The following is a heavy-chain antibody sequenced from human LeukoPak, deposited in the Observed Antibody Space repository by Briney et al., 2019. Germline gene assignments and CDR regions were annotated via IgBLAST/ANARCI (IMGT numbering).Heavy chain of an antibody. CDR2: IYYSGST. CDR3: ARAVTKDYYYYYMDV. D-gene: IGHD2-2*01. CDR1: GGSISSYY. V-gene: IGHV4-59*01. Sequence: SETLSLTCTVSGGSISSYYWSWIRQPPGKGLEWIGYIYYSGSTNYNPSLKSRVTISVDTSKNQFSLKLSSVTAADTAVYYCARAVTKDYYYYYMDVWGKGTTVTVSS. J-gene: IGHJ6*03.